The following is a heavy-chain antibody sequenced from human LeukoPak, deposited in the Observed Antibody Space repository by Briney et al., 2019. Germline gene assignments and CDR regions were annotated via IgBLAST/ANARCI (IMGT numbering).Heavy chain of an antibody. CDR2: IYHSGST. V-gene: IGHV4-4*02. D-gene: IGHD4-17*01. Sequence: SGTLSLTCAVSGVSISSSNWWSWVRQPPGKGLEWIGEIYHSGSTNYNPSLKSRVTISVDKSKNQFSLKLSSVTAADTAVYYCAREGTTVTSNWFDPWGQGTLVTVSS. CDR1: GVSISSSNW. J-gene: IGHJ5*02. CDR3: AREGTTVTSNWFDP.